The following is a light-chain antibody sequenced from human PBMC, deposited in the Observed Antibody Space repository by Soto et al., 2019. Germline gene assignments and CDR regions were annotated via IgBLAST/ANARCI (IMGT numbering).Light chain of an antibody. Sequence: QSALTQPASVSGSPGQSITISCTGSSSDVGGYNYVSWYQQHPGKAPKLMIYEVSNRPSGISNRFSGSKSGNTASLTLSGLQAEDEADYHCSSYTSSSTLVFGGGTQLTVL. CDR1: SSDVGGYNY. CDR3: SSYTSSSTLV. J-gene: IGLJ2*01. CDR2: EVS. V-gene: IGLV2-14*01.